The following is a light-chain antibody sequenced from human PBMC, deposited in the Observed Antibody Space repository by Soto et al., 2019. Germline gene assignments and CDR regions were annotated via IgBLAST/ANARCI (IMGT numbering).Light chain of an antibody. CDR1: SGSIASNF. V-gene: IGLV6-57*04. Sequence: NFMLTQPHSVSESPGKTVTISCTRSSGSIASNFVQWFLQRPGSAPTAVIYEDDQRPSGVPERFSGSIDKTSESASLTISGLQPEDEADYYCQSYDTGNRGVFGGGTKLTVL. CDR2: EDD. J-gene: IGLJ3*02. CDR3: QSYDTGNRGV.